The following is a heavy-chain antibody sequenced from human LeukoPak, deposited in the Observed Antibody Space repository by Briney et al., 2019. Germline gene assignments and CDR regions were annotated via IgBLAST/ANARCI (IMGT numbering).Heavy chain of an antibody. D-gene: IGHD6-6*01. Sequence: ASVKVSCKASGYTFTGYYMHWVRQAPGQGLEWMGYIYPNSGATKYAQKFQGRVTMTRDTSISTDYMELSGLGSDDTAVYYCGTLVSNGPFDYWGQGSLVSVSS. V-gene: IGHV1-2*02. J-gene: IGHJ4*02. CDR2: IYPNSGAT. CDR3: GTLVSNGPFDY. CDR1: GYTFTGYY.